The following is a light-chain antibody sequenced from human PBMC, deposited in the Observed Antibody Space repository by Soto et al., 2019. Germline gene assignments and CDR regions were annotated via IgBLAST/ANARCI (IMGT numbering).Light chain of an antibody. V-gene: IGKV3-20*01. J-gene: IGKJ1*01. CDR1: LSVSSSY. CDR2: GAS. CDR3: QQYGSSPRT. Sequence: MLTQSAGTLSLSPGERATFCCRACLSVSSSYLAWYQQIPGQAPRLLIYGASSRATGIPDRFSGSGSGTDFTLTISRLEPEDVAVYYCQQYGSSPRTFGQGTKVGI.